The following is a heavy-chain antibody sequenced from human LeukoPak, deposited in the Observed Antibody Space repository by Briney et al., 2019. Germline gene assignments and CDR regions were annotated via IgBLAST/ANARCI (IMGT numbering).Heavy chain of an antibody. CDR3: ARAARGLSYYFDY. V-gene: IGHV4-34*01. CDR2: ITHSGST. J-gene: IGHJ4*02. CDR1: GGSFSGYY. D-gene: IGHD4-17*01. Sequence: SETLSLTCAVYGGSFSGYYWGWIRQSPGKGLEWIGEITHSGSTNCNPSLKSRVTISVDTSKNQFSLKLNSVTAADTAVYYCARAARGLSYYFDYWGQGTLVTVSS.